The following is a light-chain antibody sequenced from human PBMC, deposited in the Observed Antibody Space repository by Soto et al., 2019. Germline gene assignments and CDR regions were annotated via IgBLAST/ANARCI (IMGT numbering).Light chain of an antibody. CDR1: QTVNSDY. V-gene: IGKV3-20*01. CDR2: ATS. Sequence: EVVLTKSTGTLSLAPGETATLSCRASQTVNSDYLAWFQQRPGQAPRLLIFATSRRATDIPDRFSGSGSGTDFTLAIRSLEPEDFAVYYCNPFGYSPRTFGQGTKVDI. CDR3: NPFGYSPRT. J-gene: IGKJ1*01.